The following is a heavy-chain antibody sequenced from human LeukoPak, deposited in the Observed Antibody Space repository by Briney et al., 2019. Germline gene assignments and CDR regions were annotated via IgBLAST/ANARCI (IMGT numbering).Heavy chain of an antibody. CDR2: IFYSGVT. V-gene: IGHV4-61*05. J-gene: IGHJ4*02. CDR3: ATFRGSPRRGPLDN. CDR1: GGSISSSSYY. Sequence: SETLSLTCTVSGGSISSSSYYWGWIRQPPGKGLEWIGYIFYSGVTKYNPSLKSRVTISIDTSKNQFSLKLNSVTAADTAVYYCATFRGSPRRGPLDNWGQGTLVSVSS. D-gene: IGHD5-12*01.